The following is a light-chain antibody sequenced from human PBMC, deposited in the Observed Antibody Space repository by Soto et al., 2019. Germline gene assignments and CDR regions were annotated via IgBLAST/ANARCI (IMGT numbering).Light chain of an antibody. J-gene: IGKJ1*01. CDR2: GAS. V-gene: IGKV3-15*01. CDR1: QNIGSN. Sequence: EIVMTQSPATLSVSPGERVTLSCRASQNIGSNLAWYQQKFGQAPRLLIYGASTRVTGIPARICGSWSGTEFTLTITSLKSEDFGVYHCQQYHNSWTFGQGTKV. CDR3: QQYHNSWT.